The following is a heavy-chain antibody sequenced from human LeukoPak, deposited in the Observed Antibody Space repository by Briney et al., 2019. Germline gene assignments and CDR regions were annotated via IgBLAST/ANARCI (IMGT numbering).Heavy chain of an antibody. D-gene: IGHD2-15*01. CDR1: GGSFSGYY. Sequence: SETLSLTCAVYGGSFSGYYWSWIRQPPGKGLEWIGEINHSGSTNYNPSLKSRVTISVDTSKNQFSLKLSSVTAADTAVYYCARGYCSGGSCYSSYYYSYMDVWGKGTTVTVSS. J-gene: IGHJ6*03. CDR3: ARGYCSGGSCYSSYYYSYMDV. V-gene: IGHV4-34*01. CDR2: INHSGST.